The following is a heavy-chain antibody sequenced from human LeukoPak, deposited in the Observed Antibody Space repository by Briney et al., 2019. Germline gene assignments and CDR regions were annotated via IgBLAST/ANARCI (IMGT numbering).Heavy chain of an antibody. Sequence: PGGSLRLSCAASGFTFSSYAMSWVRQAPGKGVEWVSAISGSGGSTYYADSVKGRFTISRDNSKNTLYLQMDSLRAEDTAVYYCAKGHHGLVVLQNWFDPWGQGTLVTVSS. CDR2: ISGSGGST. V-gene: IGHV3-23*01. D-gene: IGHD3-22*01. CDR1: GFTFSSYA. CDR3: AKGHHGLVVLQNWFDP. J-gene: IGHJ5*02.